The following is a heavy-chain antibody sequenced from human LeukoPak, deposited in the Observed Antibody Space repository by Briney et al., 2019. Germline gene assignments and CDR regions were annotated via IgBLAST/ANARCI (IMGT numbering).Heavy chain of an antibody. CDR1: GGSFSGYY. CDR2: INHSGST. CDR3: ARGRLVGGGGWPNYYYYGMDV. D-gene: IGHD1-26*01. J-gene: IGHJ6*02. Sequence: SETLSLTCAVYGGSFSGYYWSWIRQPPGKGLEWIGEINHSGSTNYNPSLKSRVTISVDTSKNQFSLKLSSVTAADTAVYYCARGRLVGGGGWPNYYYYGMDVWGQGTTVTVSS. V-gene: IGHV4-34*01.